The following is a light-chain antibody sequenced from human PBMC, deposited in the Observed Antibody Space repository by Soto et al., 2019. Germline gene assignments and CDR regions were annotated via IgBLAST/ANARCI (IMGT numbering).Light chain of an antibody. CDR1: QSVDSSY. V-gene: IGKV3D-15*01. CDR3: QQYNNWPPYT. J-gene: IGKJ5*01. CDR2: GAS. Sequence: EIVLTQSPGTLSLSPGERATLSCRASQSVDSSYLAWYQQKPGQAPRLLIYGASSRATGIPARFSGSGSGTEFTLTISSLQSEDFAVYYCQQYNNWPPYTFGQGTRLEI.